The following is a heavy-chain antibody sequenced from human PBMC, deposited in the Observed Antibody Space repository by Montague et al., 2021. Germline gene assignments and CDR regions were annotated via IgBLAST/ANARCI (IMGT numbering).Heavy chain of an antibody. CDR3: VKDPRGGYYPPCTMDV. CDR2: ISGGGGSI. D-gene: IGHD1-26*01. CDR1: GFTFGTYA. J-gene: IGHJ6*02. V-gene: IGHV3-23*01. Sequence: SLRLSCAASGFTFGTYAMSWVRQAPGKGLEWVSGISGGGGSIYYADSVKGRFTISRDNSKSTLYLQMSSLRAEDTAVYYCVKDPRGGYYPPCTMDVWGQGTTVTVSS.